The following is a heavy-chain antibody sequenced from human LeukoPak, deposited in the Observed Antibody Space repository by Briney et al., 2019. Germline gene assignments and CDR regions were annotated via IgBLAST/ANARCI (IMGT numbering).Heavy chain of an antibody. CDR2: IYSGGST. CDR3: ATRLAVAGDYYFDY. Sequence: PGGSLRLSCAASGFTVSSNYMSWVRQAPGKGLEWVSVIYSGGSTYYADSVKGRFTISRDNSKNTLYLQMNSLRAEDTAVYYCATRLAVAGDYYFDYWGQGTLVTVSS. CDR1: GFTVSSNY. J-gene: IGHJ4*02. D-gene: IGHD6-19*01. V-gene: IGHV3-53*01.